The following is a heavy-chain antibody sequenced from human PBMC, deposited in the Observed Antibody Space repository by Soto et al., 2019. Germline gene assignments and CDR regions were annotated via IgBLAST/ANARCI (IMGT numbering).Heavy chain of an antibody. CDR2: ISSSSSYI. CDR3: AIDSYRYWGSYSYGMDV. Sequence: GGSLRLSCAASGFTFSSYSMNWVRQAPGKGLEWVSSISSSSSYIYYADSVKGRFTISRDNAKNSLYLEMNSLRAEDTAGYYCAIDSYRYWGSYSYGMDVWGQRTTVTVSS. V-gene: IGHV3-21*01. CDR1: GFTFSSYS. D-gene: IGHD3-16*01. J-gene: IGHJ6*02.